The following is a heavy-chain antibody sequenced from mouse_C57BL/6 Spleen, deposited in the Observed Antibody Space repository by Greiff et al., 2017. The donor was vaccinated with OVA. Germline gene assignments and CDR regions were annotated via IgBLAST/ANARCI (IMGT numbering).Heavy chain of an antibody. Sequence: QVQLKQSGAELAKPGASVKLSCKASGYTFTSYWMHWVKQRPGQGLEWIGYINPSSGYTKYNQKFKDKATLTADTSSNTAYMQLSSLTYEDSAVYYCARRKYYGSSNYAMDYWGQGTSVTVSS. D-gene: IGHD1-1*01. V-gene: IGHV1-7*01. CDR3: ARRKYYGSSNYAMDY. J-gene: IGHJ4*01. CDR2: INPSSGYT. CDR1: GYTFTSYW.